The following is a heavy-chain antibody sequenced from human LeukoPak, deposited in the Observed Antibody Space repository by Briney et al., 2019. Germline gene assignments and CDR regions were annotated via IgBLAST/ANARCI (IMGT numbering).Heavy chain of an antibody. V-gene: IGHV1-8*01. Sequence: GASVKVSCKASGYKFTDYYLHWVRQAPGQGLEWMGWMSPNSGNTGYAEKFQGRVTMTRNTSISTAYMELSSLRSEDTAVYYCARCDYYGSGSYQDSWGQGTLVTVSS. CDR3: ARCDYYGSGSYQDS. D-gene: IGHD3-10*01. CDR2: MSPNSGNT. J-gene: IGHJ5*01. CDR1: GYKFTDYY.